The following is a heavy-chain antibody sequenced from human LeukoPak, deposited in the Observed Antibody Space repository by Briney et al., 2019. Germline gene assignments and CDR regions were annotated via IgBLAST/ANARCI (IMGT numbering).Heavy chain of an antibody. Sequence: SSETLSLTCTVSGGSISSYYWSWMRQPPGKGLEWIGYIYYSGSTNYNPSLKSRVTISVATSNNQFSLNLSSVTAADTAVYYCARGPNSAAMDYWGQGTLVTVSS. D-gene: IGHD5-18*01. J-gene: IGHJ4*02. CDR2: IYYSGST. CDR1: GGSISSYY. V-gene: IGHV4-59*01. CDR3: ARGPNSAAMDY.